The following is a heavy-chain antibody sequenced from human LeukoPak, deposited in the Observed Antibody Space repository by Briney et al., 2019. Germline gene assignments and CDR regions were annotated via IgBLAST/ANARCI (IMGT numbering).Heavy chain of an antibody. D-gene: IGHD3-10*01. CDR1: GYPFSNYD. CDR2: MNPKSGNT. Sequence: ASVKVSCKASGYPFSNYDINWVRQAPGQGLEWMGWMNPKSGNTGYGQKFQGRVTMTRVTSITTAYMELRSLRSDDTAVYYCTKASLAFGTKYFDPWGQGTLVSVSS. CDR3: TKASLAFGTKYFDP. J-gene: IGHJ5*02. V-gene: IGHV1-8*01.